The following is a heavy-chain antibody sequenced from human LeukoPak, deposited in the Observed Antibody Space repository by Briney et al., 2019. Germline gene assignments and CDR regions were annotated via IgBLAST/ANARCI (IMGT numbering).Heavy chain of an antibody. CDR3: ARGVSGWPYYLDF. D-gene: IGHD6-25*01. CDR1: GFTFDSYT. J-gene: IGHJ4*02. V-gene: IGHV3-23*01. Sequence: GGSLRLSCAASGFTFDSYTMVWVRQAPGSGLEWVSAITGSGGDSYHADSVKGRFTVSRDNPKNTLFLQINSLRVEDTALYYCARGVSGWPYYLDFWGQGTLVAVSS. CDR2: ITGSGGDS.